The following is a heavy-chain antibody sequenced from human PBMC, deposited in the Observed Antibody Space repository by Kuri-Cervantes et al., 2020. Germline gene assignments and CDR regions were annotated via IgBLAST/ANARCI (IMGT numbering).Heavy chain of an antibody. D-gene: IGHD3-10*01. CDR2: ISAYNGNT. CDR3: ARGPDYYGSGSYYDY. CDR1: GYTFTSYG. Sequence: ASVKVSCKASGYTFTSYGISWVRQAPGQGLEWMGWISAYNGNTNYAQKLQGRVTMTTDTSTSTAYMELRSLRSDDTAVYYCARGPDYYGSGSYYDYWGQGTLVTVSS. V-gene: IGHV1-18*01. J-gene: IGHJ4*02.